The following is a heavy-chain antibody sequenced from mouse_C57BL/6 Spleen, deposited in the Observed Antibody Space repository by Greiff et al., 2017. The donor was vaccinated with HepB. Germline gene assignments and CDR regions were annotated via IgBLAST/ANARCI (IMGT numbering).Heavy chain of an antibody. Sequence: QVQLKQSGAELAKPGASVKLSCKASGYTFTSYWMRWVKQRPGQGLEWIGYINPSSGYTKYNQKFKDKATLTADKSSSTAYMQLSSLTYEDSAVYYCARCDTTTKYYFDYWGQGTTLTVSS. CDR2: INPSSGYT. V-gene: IGHV1-7*01. J-gene: IGHJ2*01. CDR3: ARCDTTTKYYFDY. CDR1: GYTFTSYW. D-gene: IGHD1-1*01.